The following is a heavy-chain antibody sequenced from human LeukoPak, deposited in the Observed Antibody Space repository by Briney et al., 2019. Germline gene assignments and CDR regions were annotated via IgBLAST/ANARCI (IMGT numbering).Heavy chain of an antibody. V-gene: IGHV3-48*03. CDR3: ASHIAAAGTGWLGY. CDR1: GFTFSSYE. CDR2: ISSSGSTI. D-gene: IGHD6-13*01. Sequence: GGSLRLSCAASGFTFSSYEMNWVRQAPGKGLEWVSYISSSGSTIYYADSAKGRFTISRDNAKNSLYLQMNSLRAEDTAVYYCASHIAAAGTGWLGYWGQGTLVTVSS. J-gene: IGHJ4*02.